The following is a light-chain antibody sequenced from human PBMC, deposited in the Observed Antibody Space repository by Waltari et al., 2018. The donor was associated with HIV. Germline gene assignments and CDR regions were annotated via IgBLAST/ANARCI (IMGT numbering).Light chain of an antibody. V-gene: IGLV3-25*03. CDR3: QSADTTGSLYV. J-gene: IGLJ1*01. CDR1: ALPKQY. Sequence: SYDLTQPPSVSVSPGQTARITCSGNALPKQYAYWYQPKPGQAPVLLIYKDTERPSGIPARFSGSSSGTTVTLTISGVQAEDEADYYCQSADTTGSLYVFVTGTKVTV. CDR2: KDT.